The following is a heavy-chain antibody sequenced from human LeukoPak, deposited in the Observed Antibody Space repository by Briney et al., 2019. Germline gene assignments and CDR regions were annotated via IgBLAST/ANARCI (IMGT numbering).Heavy chain of an antibody. D-gene: IGHD7-27*01. Sequence: PGGSLRLSCAASGFTFTRYAVSWVRQAPGKGVEWVSAISGSGGSTYYADSGKGRFTNSRDKYKNTLYLQMNSLRAEDTAVYYCAKDRRAHWGYYDYWGQGTLVTVSS. CDR3: AKDRRAHWGYYDY. CDR1: GFTFTRYA. V-gene: IGHV3-23*01. J-gene: IGHJ4*02. CDR2: ISGSGGST.